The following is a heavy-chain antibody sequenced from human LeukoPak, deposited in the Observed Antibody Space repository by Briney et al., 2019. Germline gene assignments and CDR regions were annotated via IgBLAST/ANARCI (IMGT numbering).Heavy chain of an antibody. J-gene: IGHJ4*02. D-gene: IGHD3-22*01. CDR1: GFTFSSYA. CDR3: AKNYYDSSGYYSWYFDY. V-gene: IGHV3-23*01. Sequence: GGSLRLSCAASGFTFSSYAMTWVRQAPGKGLEWVSAILASGGGTNYAASAKGRFTISRANSKKTLYLQMNCLRAEDTAVYYCAKNYYDSSGYYSWYFDYWGQGTQVTVSS. CDR2: ILASGGGT.